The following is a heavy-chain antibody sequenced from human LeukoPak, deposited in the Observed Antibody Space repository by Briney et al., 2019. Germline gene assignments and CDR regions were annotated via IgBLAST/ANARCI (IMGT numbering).Heavy chain of an antibody. J-gene: IGHJ5*02. Sequence: RPSQTLSLTCTVSGGSISSSSYYWGWIRQPPGKGLEWIGSIYYSGSTYYNPSLKSRVTISVDTSKNQFSLKLSSVTAADTAVYYCARRPGITETSLNWFDPWGQGTLVTVSS. CDR1: GGSISSSSYY. CDR3: ARRPGITETSLNWFDP. V-gene: IGHV4-39*01. D-gene: IGHD1-14*01. CDR2: IYYSGST.